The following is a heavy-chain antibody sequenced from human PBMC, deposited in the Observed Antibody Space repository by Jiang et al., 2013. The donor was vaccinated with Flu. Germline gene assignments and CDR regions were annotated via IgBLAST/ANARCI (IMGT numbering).Heavy chain of an antibody. D-gene: IGHD3-3*01. CDR1: GGSVSSGGYY. CDR2: IYSSEST. V-gene: IGHV4-61*08. CDR3: TRNGYYSLDS. Sequence: PGLVKPSETLSLTCTVSGGSVSSGGYYWSWIRQPPGKGLEWIGYIYSSESTNYNPSLKSRLTISLDMSKNQFSLELNSVTAADTAVYYCTRNGYYSLDSWGQGTLVIVSS. J-gene: IGHJ4*02.